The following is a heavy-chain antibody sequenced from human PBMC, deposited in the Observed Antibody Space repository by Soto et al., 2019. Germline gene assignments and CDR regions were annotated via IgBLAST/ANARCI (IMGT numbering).Heavy chain of an antibody. Sequence: QVQLVESGGGVVQPGTSLRLSCAASGFNFNNYGLVWVRQAPGKGLEWVAIISYDGSNIYYGDSVRGRFTISRDNPKNTLILQMNSLRPEDTAVYYCAKEGNIGTNRYNWFDPWGQGTRVTVSS. J-gene: IGHJ5*02. CDR3: AKEGNIGTNRYNWFDP. D-gene: IGHD1-1*01. CDR1: GFNFNNYG. V-gene: IGHV3-30*18. CDR2: ISYDGSNI.